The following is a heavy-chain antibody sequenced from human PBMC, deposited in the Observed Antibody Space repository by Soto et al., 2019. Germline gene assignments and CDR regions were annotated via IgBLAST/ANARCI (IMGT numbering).Heavy chain of an antibody. CDR3: AKDLRVTVVVPAATDY. D-gene: IGHD2-2*01. Sequence: EVQLLESGGGLVQPGGSLRLSCAASGFTFSSYAMSWVRQAPGKGLEWVSAISGSGGSTYYADSVKGRFTISRDNSKNTLYLQMNSLRAEDTAVYYCAKDLRVTVVVPAATDYWGQGTLVTVSS. J-gene: IGHJ4*02. V-gene: IGHV3-23*01. CDR2: ISGSGGST. CDR1: GFTFSSYA.